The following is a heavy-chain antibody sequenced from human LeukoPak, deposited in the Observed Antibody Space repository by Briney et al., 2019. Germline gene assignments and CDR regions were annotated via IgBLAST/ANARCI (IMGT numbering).Heavy chain of an antibody. CDR3: AFSGTYGVY. CDR2: ISSSSTTI. Sequence: GGSLRLFCVASGVIFSDYNMNWVRQAPGKGLEWVSYISSSSTTIYYADSVKGRFTISRDNAKKSVYLQMNSVRAEDTAVFYCAFSGTYGVYWGQGTLVTVSS. J-gene: IGHJ4*02. CDR1: GVIFSDYN. V-gene: IGHV3-48*01. D-gene: IGHD1-26*01.